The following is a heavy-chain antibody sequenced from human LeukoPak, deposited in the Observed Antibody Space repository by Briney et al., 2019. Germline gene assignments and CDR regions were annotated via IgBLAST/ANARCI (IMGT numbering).Heavy chain of an antibody. V-gene: IGHV3-23*01. CDR3: TRSFKDDF. Sequence: PGGSLRLSCAASGFTFSSYAMSWVRQAPGKGLEWVSAIRGSGDRTHYADSVKGRFTISRDNDKKSLYLEMTSLRLEDSGIYYCTRSFKDDFWGQGTLVTVSS. J-gene: IGHJ4*02. CDR1: GFTFSSYA. CDR2: IRGSGDRT. D-gene: IGHD1-26*01.